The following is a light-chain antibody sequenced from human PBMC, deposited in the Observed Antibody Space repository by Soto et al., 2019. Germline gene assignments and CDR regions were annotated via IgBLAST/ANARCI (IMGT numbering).Light chain of an antibody. J-gene: IGKJ1*01. V-gene: IGKV1-39*01. CDR2: AAS. CDR1: QSISSY. Sequence: ITQGPCCLSDSAGDRVTLPCRASQSISSYLNWYQQKPGKAPKLLIYAASSLQSGVPSRFSGSGSGTDFTLTISSLQSEDFAVYFCQQYHIWPSWPVGQGTKVDTK. CDR3: QQYHIWPSWP.